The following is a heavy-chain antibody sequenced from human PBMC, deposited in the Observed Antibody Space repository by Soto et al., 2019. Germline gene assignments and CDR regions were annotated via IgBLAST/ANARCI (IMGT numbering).Heavy chain of an antibody. J-gene: IGHJ4*02. D-gene: IGHD2-15*01. CDR3: VRIEYDCSGGTCRSGPFDH. CDR1: GFTFSSYS. V-gene: IGHV3-48*01. CDR2: ISSSGNTI. Sequence: HPGGSLRLSCAASGFTFSSYSMNWVRQAPGKGLDWVSYISSSGNTIYYADSVKGRFTISRDSAKNSLYLQMNSLRVEDTALYYCVRIEYDCSGGTCRSGPFDHWGQGTLVTVSS.